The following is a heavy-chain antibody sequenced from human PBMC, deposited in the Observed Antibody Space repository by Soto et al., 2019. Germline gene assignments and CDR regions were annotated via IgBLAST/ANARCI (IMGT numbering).Heavy chain of an antibody. D-gene: IGHD6-13*01. V-gene: IGHV4-39*01. CDR1: DGSISTSGYS. J-gene: IGHJ4*02. CDR2: VHYSGRT. Sequence: SETLSDTCTVSDGSISTSGYSWGWIRQPPGKGLEWIGRVHYSGRTSYSPSLRSRVTISVDTPKSQFSLKLSSVTAADTAVYYCARRLSYGVAGAGTLFEFWGQGTLVTVSS. CDR3: ARRLSYGVAGAGTLFEF.